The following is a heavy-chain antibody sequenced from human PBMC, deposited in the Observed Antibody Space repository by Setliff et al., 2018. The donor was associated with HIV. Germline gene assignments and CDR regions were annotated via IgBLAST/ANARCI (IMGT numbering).Heavy chain of an antibody. CDR2: INHSGST. J-gene: IGHJ6*03. V-gene: IGHV4-34*01. CDR1: GGSFSGYY. CDR3: ARVSSTYWYSIFRNYYYHMDV. D-gene: IGHD2-8*02. Sequence: PSETLSLTCAVYGGSFSGYYWSWIRQPPGKGLEWIGEINHSGSTNYNPSLKSRVTISVDTSKNQFSLKLSSVTAADTAVYYCARVSSTYWYSIFRNYYYHMDVWGEGTTVTVSS.